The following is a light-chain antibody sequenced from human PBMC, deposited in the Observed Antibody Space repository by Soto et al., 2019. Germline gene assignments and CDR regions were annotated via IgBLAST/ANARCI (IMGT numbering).Light chain of an antibody. CDR2: DVS. CDR1: SSDVGAYSY. V-gene: IGLV2-14*01. CDR3: SSYRSSSTLYV. Sequence: QSALTQPASVSGSTGQSITISCTGTSSDVGAYSYVSWYQQHPGKAPKLMIYDVSNRPSGVSNRFSGSKSGNTASLTISGLQAEDEADYYCSSYRSSSTLYVFGTGT. J-gene: IGLJ1*01.